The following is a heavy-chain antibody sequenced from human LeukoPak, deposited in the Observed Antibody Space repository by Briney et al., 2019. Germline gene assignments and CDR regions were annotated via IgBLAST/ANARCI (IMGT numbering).Heavy chain of an antibody. CDR1: GFTFSSYW. CDR2: INSDGSST. Sequence: SGGSLRLSXAASGFTFSSYWMQWVRQAPGKGMVWVSRINSDGSSTSYADSVKGRFTISRDNAKNTLYLQMHSLRAEDTAVYYCARVGRDYDSSGYYYSPYYYYYYMDVWGKGTTVTVSS. CDR3: ARVGRDYDSSGYYYSPYYYYYYMDV. V-gene: IGHV3-74*01. D-gene: IGHD3-22*01. J-gene: IGHJ6*03.